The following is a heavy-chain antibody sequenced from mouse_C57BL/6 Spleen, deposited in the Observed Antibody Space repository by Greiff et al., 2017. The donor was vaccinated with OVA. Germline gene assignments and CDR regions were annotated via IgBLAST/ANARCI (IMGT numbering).Heavy chain of an antibody. V-gene: IGHV1-26*01. CDR3: ARTGYDDVAWFAY. CDR2: INPNNGGT. Sequence: VQLQQSGPELVKPGASVKISCKASGYTFTDYYMNWVKQSHGKSLEWIGDINPNNGGTSYNQKFKGKATLTVDKSSSTAYMELRSLTSEASAVYYCARTGYDDVAWFAYWGQGTLVTVSA. J-gene: IGHJ3*01. CDR1: GYTFTDYY. D-gene: IGHD2-2*01.